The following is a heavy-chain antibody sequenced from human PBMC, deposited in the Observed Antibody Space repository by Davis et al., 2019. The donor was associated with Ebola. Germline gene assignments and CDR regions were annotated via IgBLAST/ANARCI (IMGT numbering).Heavy chain of an antibody. Sequence: SVKVSCKASGGTFSSYAISWVRQAPGQGLEWMGGIIPIFGTANYAQKFQERVTITRDMSTSTAYMELSSLRSEDTAVYYCARDMGMVQEANWFDPWGQGTLVTVSS. CDR3: ARDMGMVQEANWFDP. CDR1: GGTFSSYA. D-gene: IGHD3-10*01. J-gene: IGHJ5*02. V-gene: IGHV1-69*05. CDR2: IIPIFGTA.